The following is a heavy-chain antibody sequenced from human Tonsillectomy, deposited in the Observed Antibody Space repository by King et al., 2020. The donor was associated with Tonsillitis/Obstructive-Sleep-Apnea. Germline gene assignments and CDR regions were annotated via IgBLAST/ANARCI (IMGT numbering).Heavy chain of an antibody. J-gene: IGHJ4*02. CDR1: GFTFGTYW. CDR3: ARGVPYYDSSGYYVY. V-gene: IGHV3-74*01. Sequence: VQLVESGGGLVQPGGFLRLSCAASGFTFGTYWMHWVRQTPGKGLVWVSRINSDGSNTNYADSVKGRFTISRDNAKNTLSLQMNSLRAEDTAVYYCARGVPYYDSSGYYVYWGQGTLVTVSS. CDR2: INSDGSNT. D-gene: IGHD3-22*01.